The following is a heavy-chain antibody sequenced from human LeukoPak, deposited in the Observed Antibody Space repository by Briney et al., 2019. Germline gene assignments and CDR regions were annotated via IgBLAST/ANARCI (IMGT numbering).Heavy chain of an antibody. CDR3: ARGRIQLWTNDY. Sequence: ASVKVSCKASGYTFTSYGINWVRQATGQGLEWMGWMNPNSGNTGYAQKFQGRVTMTRNTSISTAYMELSSLRSEDTAVYYCARGRIQLWTNDYWGQGTLVTVSP. CDR1: GYTFTSYG. CDR2: MNPNSGNT. J-gene: IGHJ4*02. V-gene: IGHV1-8*01. D-gene: IGHD5-18*01.